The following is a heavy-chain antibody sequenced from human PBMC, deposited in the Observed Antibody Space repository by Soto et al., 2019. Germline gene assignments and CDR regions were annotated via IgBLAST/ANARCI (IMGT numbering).Heavy chain of an antibody. CDR1: GYTFTSYD. D-gene: IGHD2-15*01. Sequence: ASVKVSCKASGYTFTSYDITWVLQAPGQGLEWMGWISAYNGNTNYAQKLQGRVTMTTDTSTSTAYMELRSLRSDDTAVYYCATMGGYCSGGSCYNFDYWGQGTLVTVSS. V-gene: IGHV1-18*01. J-gene: IGHJ4*02. CDR3: ATMGGYCSGGSCYNFDY. CDR2: ISAYNGNT.